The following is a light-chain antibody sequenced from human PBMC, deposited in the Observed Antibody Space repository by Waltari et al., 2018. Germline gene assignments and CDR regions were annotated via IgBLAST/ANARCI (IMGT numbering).Light chain of an antibody. CDR1: SSNIGAGYG. J-gene: IGLJ3*02. V-gene: IGLV1-40*01. CDR3: QSYDRSLSGSWV. CDR2: GNN. Sequence: QSVLTQPPSVSGAPGQTVTISCTGSSSNIGAGYGVHWYQQLPGTAPKLLIFGNNYRPSGVPDRFSGSRSDTSASLAIAGLQAEDEADYYCQSYDRSLSGSWVFGGGTKLTVV.